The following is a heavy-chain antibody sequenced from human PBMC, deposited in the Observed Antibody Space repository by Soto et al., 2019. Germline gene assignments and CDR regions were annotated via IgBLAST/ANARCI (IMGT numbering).Heavy chain of an antibody. J-gene: IGHJ4*02. CDR2: IYYSGST. V-gene: IGHV4-39*01. D-gene: IGHD3-9*01. CDR1: GGSISSSSYH. Sequence: SETLSLTSTVPGGSISSSSYHWGWIRQPPGKGLEWIGSIYYSGSTYYNPSLKSRVTISVDTSKNQFSLKLSSVTAADTAVYYCARHRSRTGYPGPDYWGQGTLVTVSS. CDR3: ARHRSRTGYPGPDY.